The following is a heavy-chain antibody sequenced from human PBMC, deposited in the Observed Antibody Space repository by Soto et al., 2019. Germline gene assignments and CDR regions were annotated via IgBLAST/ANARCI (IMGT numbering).Heavy chain of an antibody. CDR2: INHSGST. Sequence: SETLSLTCAVYGGSFSGYYWSWIRQPPGKGLEWIGEINHSGSTNYNPSLKSRVTISVDTSKNQFSLKLSSVTAADTAVYYCARRITIFGVVTNNCFDPWRQRTLVTVSS. CDR1: GGSFSGYY. V-gene: IGHV4-34*01. CDR3: ARRITIFGVVTNNCFDP. J-gene: IGHJ5*02. D-gene: IGHD3-3*01.